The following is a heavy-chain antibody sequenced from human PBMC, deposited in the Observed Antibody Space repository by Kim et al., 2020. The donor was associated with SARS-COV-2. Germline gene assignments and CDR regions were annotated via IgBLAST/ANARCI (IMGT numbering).Heavy chain of an antibody. CDR2: INLDGGEK. J-gene: IGHJ6*03. CDR1: GFTVSDDW. CDR3: ARGPYFYYMDV. Sequence: GGSLRLSCAASGFTVSDDWMNWVRQAPGKGLEWVANINLDGGEKEYVDSVKGRFTISTDNTKKSLYLQMNSLRVEDTAVYYCARGPYFYYMDVCGIGNT. V-gene: IGHV3-7*01.